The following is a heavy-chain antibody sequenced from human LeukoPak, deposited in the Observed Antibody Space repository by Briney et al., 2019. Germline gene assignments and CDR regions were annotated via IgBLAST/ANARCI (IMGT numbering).Heavy chain of an antibody. V-gene: IGHV3-23*01. J-gene: IGHJ4*02. CDR1: GSTFSSYA. Sequence: GGSLRLSCAASGSTFSSYAMSWVRQAPGKGLEWVSAISGSGGSTYYADSVKGRFTISRDNSKNTPYLQMNSLRAEDTAVYYCAKVAGYCSSTSCAKYRYYFDYWGQGTLVTVSS. D-gene: IGHD2-2*01. CDR3: AKVAGYCSSTSCAKYRYYFDY. CDR2: ISGSGGST.